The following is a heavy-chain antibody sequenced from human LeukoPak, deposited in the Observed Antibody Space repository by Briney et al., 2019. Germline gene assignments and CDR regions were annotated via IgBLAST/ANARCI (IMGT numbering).Heavy chain of an antibody. V-gene: IGHV3-11*04. CDR1: GFTFSDYY. J-gene: IGHJ3*02. D-gene: IGHD2-2*02. Sequence: GGSLRLSCAASGFTFSDYYMSWIRQAPGKGLEWVSYISSSGSTIYYADSVKGRFTISRDNAKNPLYLQMNSLRAEDTAVYYCASPLGYCSSTSCYTSDAFDIWGQGTMVAVSS. CDR2: ISSSGSTI. CDR3: ASPLGYCSSTSCYTSDAFDI.